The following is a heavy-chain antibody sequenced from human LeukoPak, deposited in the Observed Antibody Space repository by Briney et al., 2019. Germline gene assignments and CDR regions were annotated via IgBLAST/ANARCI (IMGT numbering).Heavy chain of an antibody. CDR1: GFTFDDYA. Sequence: GGSLRLSCAASGFTFDDYAMHWVRQAPEKGLEWVSGISWNSGSIGYADSVKGRFTISRDNAKNSLYLQMNSLRAEHTALYYCAKDISRYAGPTYDYWGQGTLVTVSS. CDR2: ISWNSGSI. V-gene: IGHV3-9*01. J-gene: IGHJ4*02. CDR3: AKDISRYAGPTYDY. D-gene: IGHD1/OR15-1a*01.